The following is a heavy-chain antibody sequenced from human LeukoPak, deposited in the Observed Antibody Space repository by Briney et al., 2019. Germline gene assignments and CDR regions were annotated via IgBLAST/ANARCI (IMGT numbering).Heavy chain of an antibody. CDR1: GFTFSKYV. J-gene: IGHJ4*02. Sequence: PGGSLKLSCAASGFTFSKYVMSWVRQAPEKGLEWVSSMTISGGKTYYADSVKGRFTISRDNSKNTLYVQMNSLRAEDTAVYYCAKVRKGDQGGYLDYWGQGTLVTVSS. V-gene: IGHV3-23*01. CDR2: MTISGGKT. CDR3: AKVRKGDQGGYLDY. D-gene: IGHD4-23*01.